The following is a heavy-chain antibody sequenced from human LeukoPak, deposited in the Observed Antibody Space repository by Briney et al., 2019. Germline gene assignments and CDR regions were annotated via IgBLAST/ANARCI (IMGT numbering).Heavy chain of an antibody. D-gene: IGHD6-13*01. CDR3: TRGVPASSTYYYDY. Sequence: GGSLRLSCAASGFTVSNYYMTWVRQAPGKGLEWVSVIYSGDYTYYADSVKGRFTISRDNSKNTLYLQMNGRRVEDTAVYYCTRGVPASSTYYYDYWGQGTLVTVSS. V-gene: IGHV3-53*01. CDR1: GFTVSNYY. J-gene: IGHJ4*02. CDR2: IYSGDYT.